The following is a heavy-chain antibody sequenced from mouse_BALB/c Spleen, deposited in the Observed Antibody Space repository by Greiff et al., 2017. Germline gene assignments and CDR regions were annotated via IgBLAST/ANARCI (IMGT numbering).Heavy chain of an antibody. V-gene: IGHV6-6*02. J-gene: IGHJ3*01. Sequence: EVMLVESGGGLVQPGGSMKLSCVASGFTFSNYWMNWVRQSPEKGLEWVAEIRLKSNNYATHYAESVKGRFTISRDDSKSSVYLQMNNLRAEDTGIYYCTRGYDYLFAYWGQGTLVTVSA. CDR1: GFTFSNYW. D-gene: IGHD2-4*01. CDR3: TRGYDYLFAY. CDR2: IRLKSNNYAT.